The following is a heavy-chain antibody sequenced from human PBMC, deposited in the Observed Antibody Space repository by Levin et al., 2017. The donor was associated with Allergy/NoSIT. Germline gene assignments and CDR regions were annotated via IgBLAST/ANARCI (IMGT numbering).Heavy chain of an antibody. V-gene: IGHV1-46*01. J-gene: IGHJ4*02. CDR3: ARVGCSGGSCYKSFDY. CDR2: INPSGGST. CDR1: GYTFTSYY. Sequence: ASVKVSCKASGYTFTSYYMHWVRQAPGQGLEWMGIINPSGGSTSYAQKFQGRVTMTRDTSTSTVYMELSSLRSEDTAVYYCARVGCSGGSCYKSFDYWGQGTLVTVSS. D-gene: IGHD2-15*01.